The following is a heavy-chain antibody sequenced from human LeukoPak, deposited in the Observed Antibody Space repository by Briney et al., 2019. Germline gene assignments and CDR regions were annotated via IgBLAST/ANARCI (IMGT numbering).Heavy chain of an antibody. CDR1: GFTFDSYA. V-gene: IGHV3-23*01. Sequence: GGSLRFSCSASGFTFDSYAMSWVRQAPGRGLEWVSSISGSGSSTYHADSVKGPFTISRDNSKNTLYLQMDSLRIEDTAEYYCAKGNSARSGSYYGDYWGQGTLVTVPS. J-gene: IGHJ4*02. CDR3: AKGNSARSGSYYGDY. D-gene: IGHD1-26*01. CDR2: ISGSGSST.